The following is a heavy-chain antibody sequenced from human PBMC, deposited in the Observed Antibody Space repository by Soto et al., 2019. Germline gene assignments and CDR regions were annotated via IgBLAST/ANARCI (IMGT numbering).Heavy chain of an antibody. CDR1: GGTFSSYA. J-gene: IGHJ4*02. D-gene: IGHD7-27*01. CDR2: IIPIFGTA. V-gene: IGHV1-69*06. CDR3: ARDTGDGTFDF. Sequence: SLTVSCTASGGTFSSYAISWVRQAPGQGLEWMGGIIPIFGTANYAQKFQGRVTITADKSASTAYMELTSLRSEDTAVYYCARDTGDGTFDFWGQGTLVTVSS.